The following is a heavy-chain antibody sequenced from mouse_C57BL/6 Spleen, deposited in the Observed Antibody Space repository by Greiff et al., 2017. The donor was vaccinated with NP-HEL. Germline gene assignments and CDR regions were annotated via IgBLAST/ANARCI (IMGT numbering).Heavy chain of an antibody. CDR2: ISSGGDYI. Sequence: EVKLMESGEGLVKPGGSLKLSCAASGFTFSSYAMSWVRQTPEKRLEWVAYISSGGDYIYYADTVKGRFTISRDNARNTLYLQMSSLKSEDTAMYYCTRERGRYYLDYWGQGTTLTVSS. J-gene: IGHJ2*01. D-gene: IGHD4-1*01. CDR1: GFTFSSYA. V-gene: IGHV5-9-1*02. CDR3: TRERGRYYLDY.